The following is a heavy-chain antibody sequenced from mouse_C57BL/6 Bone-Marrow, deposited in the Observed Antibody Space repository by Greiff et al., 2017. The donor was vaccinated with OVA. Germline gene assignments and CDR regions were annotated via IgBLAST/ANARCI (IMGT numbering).Heavy chain of an antibody. D-gene: IGHD1-1*01. CDR2: ISFSGST. V-gene: IGHV3-8*01. J-gene: IGHJ4*01. Sequence: EVKVVESGPGLAKPSQPLSLTCSVTGYSITSDYWNWIRQFPGNTLEYMGYISFSGSTYYNPSLKSRISISRDTSKNQYYLQLNAVTTHNTATYYCARSYHYYGTSTMDYWGQGTSVTVSS. CDR3: ARSYHYYGTSTMDY. CDR1: GYSITSDY.